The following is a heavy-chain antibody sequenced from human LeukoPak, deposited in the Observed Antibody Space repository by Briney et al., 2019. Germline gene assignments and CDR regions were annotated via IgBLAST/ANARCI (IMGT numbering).Heavy chain of an antibody. D-gene: IGHD3/OR15-3a*01. V-gene: IGHV4-59*01. CDR1: GDSFSSYY. J-gene: IGHJ6*03. Sequence: SETLSLTCTFSGDSFSSYYWTWIRQPPGMGLEWIGHIVYSGTTNSNPSLKSRVTMLIDTSKNQFSLKLSSVTAADTAVYYCARGGPQNYYYYMDVWGKGTTVTVSS. CDR3: ARGGPQNYYYYMDV. CDR2: IVYSGTT.